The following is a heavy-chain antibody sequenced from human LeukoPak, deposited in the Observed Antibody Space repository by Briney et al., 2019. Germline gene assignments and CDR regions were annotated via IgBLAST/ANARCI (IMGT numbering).Heavy chain of an antibody. J-gene: IGHJ4*02. CDR1: GCAFSDFY. D-gene: IGHD3-10*01. CDR3: ARDALGSYDY. V-gene: IGHV3-11*01. CDR2: ISNSGSTL. Sequence: TGGPLRLSCAASGCAFSDFYMFWIRQAPGKGLEWISYISNSGSTLYYADSVKGRFTISRDNDKNLLYLQMNSLRADDTAVYYCARDALGSYDYWGQGTLVTVSS.